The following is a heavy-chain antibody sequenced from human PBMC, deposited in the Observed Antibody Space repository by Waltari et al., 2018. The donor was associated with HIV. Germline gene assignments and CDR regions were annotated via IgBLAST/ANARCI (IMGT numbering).Heavy chain of an antibody. CDR1: GYTFTGYY. Sequence: QVQLVQSGAEVKKPGASVKVSCKAHGYTFTGYYTHWVRQAPGQGLEWMGWINPNSGGTNYAQKFQGRVTMTRDTSISTAYMELSRLRSDDTAVYYCARDTPDAYYYDTSGYWSWGQGTLVTVSS. V-gene: IGHV1-2*02. CDR3: ARDTPDAYYYDTSGYWS. J-gene: IGHJ5*02. CDR2: INPNSGGT. D-gene: IGHD3-22*01.